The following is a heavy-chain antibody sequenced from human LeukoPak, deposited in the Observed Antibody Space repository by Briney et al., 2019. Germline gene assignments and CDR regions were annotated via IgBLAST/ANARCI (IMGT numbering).Heavy chain of an antibody. V-gene: IGHV1-2*02. J-gene: IGHJ4*02. CDR2: INSNSGDT. CDR3: ARLRADHFDY. Sequence: ASVKVSCKASGYTFSGYYMHWVRQAPGQGLEWMGWINSNSGDTNYAQKFQGRVTMTRDTSISTAYMELSRLRSDDTAVYYCARLRADHFDYWGQGTLVTVSS. D-gene: IGHD5-12*01. CDR1: GYTFSGYY.